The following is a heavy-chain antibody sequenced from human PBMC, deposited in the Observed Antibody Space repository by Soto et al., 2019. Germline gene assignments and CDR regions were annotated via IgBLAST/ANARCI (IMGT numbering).Heavy chain of an antibody. D-gene: IGHD1-7*01. CDR1: GGSFSGYY. Sequence: SETLSLTCAVYGGSFSGYYWSWIRQPPGKGLEWIGEINHSGSTNYNPSLKSRVTISVDTSKNQFPLKLSSVTAADTAVYYCARGHNWNYVNYYYYGMDVRGQGTTVTVSS. J-gene: IGHJ6*02. CDR2: INHSGST. CDR3: ARGHNWNYVNYYYYGMDV. V-gene: IGHV4-34*01.